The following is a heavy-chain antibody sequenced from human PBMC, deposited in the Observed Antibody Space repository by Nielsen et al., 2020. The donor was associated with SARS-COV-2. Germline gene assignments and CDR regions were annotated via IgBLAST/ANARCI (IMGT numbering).Heavy chain of an antibody. CDR3: ARLCCAEKWIQLQYRAGYYYGMDV. J-gene: IGHJ6*02. V-gene: IGHV5-51*01. D-gene: IGHD5-18*01. CDR1: GYSFTSYW. Sequence: GESLKISCKGSGYSFTSYWIGWVRQMPGKGLEWMGIIYPGDSDTRYSPSFQGQVTISADKSISTAYLQWSSLKASDTAMYYCARLCCAEKWIQLQYRAGYYYGMDVWGQGTTVTVSS. CDR2: IYPGDSDT.